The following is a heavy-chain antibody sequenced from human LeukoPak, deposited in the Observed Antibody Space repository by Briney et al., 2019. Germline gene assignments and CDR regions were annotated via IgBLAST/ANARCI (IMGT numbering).Heavy chain of an antibody. J-gene: IGHJ4*02. CDR1: GGSISSYY. V-gene: IGHV4-59*01. CDR2: IYYSGST. CDR3: ARVGDTGYSSSWYPTENYYFDY. Sequence: SETLSLTCTVSGGSISSYYWSWIRQPPGKGLGWIGYIYYSGSTNYNPSLKSRVTISVDTSKNQFSLKLSSVTAADTAVYYCARVGDTGYSSSWYPTENYYFDYWGQGTLVTVSS. D-gene: IGHD6-13*01.